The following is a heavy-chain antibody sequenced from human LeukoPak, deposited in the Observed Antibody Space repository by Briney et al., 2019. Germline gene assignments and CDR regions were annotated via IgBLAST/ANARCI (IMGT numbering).Heavy chain of an antibody. CDR3: AKPTTVPFDAFDI. CDR2: ISSTSTYI. Sequence: GGSLTLSCAASGFTFSNSAMNWVRRAPGKGLEWVSSISSTSTYIYYADSVKGRFTISRDNAKYSLYLQMNSLRAEDTAVYYCAKPTTVPFDAFDIWGQGTMVTVSS. J-gene: IGHJ3*02. V-gene: IGHV3-21*04. D-gene: IGHD4-17*01. CDR1: GFTFSNSA.